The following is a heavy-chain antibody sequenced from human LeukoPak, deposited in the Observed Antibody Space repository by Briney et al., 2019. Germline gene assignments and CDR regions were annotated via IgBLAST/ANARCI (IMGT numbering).Heavy chain of an antibody. V-gene: IGHV4-38-2*02. CDR3: ARDSRSYYGVDY. CDR2: IYHSGST. Sequence: PSETLSLTCAVSGYSIGSGYYWGWIRQPPGKGLEWIGSIYHSGSTYYNPSLKSRVTISVDTSKNQFSLKLSSVTAADTAVYYCARDSRSYYGVDYWGQGTLVTVSS. D-gene: IGHD1-26*01. CDR1: GYSIGSGYY. J-gene: IGHJ4*02.